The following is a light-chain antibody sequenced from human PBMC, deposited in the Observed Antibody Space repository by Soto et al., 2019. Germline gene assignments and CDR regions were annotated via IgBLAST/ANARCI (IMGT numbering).Light chain of an antibody. Sequence: QSALTQPASVSGSPGQSITISCTGTSSDVGGYNYVSWYQQHPGKAPKLMIYAVTDRPSGVPDRFSGSKSGNTASLTVSGLQGEDEAGYYCSSYAGSNNLVFGGGTKVTVL. V-gene: IGLV2-8*01. CDR1: SSDVGGYNY. CDR2: AVT. CDR3: SSYAGSNNLV. J-gene: IGLJ2*01.